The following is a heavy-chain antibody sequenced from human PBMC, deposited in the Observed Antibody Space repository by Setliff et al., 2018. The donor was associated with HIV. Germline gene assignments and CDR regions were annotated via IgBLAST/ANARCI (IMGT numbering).Heavy chain of an antibody. CDR2: IYYSGST. D-gene: IGHD1-26*01. V-gene: IGHV4-39*07. Sequence: SETLSLTCTVSGGSISSNNYYWGWIRQPPGKGLEWIGYIYYSGSTYYNPSLKSRVTISVDTSKNQFSLKLTSVTAADTAVYYCARGGAGYPAKGRAMDVWGQGTTVTVSS. CDR1: GGSISSNNYY. J-gene: IGHJ6*02. CDR3: ARGGAGYPAKGRAMDV.